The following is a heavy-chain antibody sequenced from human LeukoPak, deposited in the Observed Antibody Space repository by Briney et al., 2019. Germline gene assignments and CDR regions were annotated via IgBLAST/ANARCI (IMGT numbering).Heavy chain of an antibody. V-gene: IGHV4-4*02. CDR3: ARGSITMVRGVIIPKFDY. J-gene: IGHJ4*02. D-gene: IGHD3-10*01. Sequence: SETLSLTCAVSGGSISSSNWWSWIRQPPGKGLEWIGEIYHSGSTNYKPSLKSRVTISVDKSKNQFFLKLSSVTAADTAVYYCARGSITMVRGVIIPKFDYWGQGTLVTVSS. CDR2: IYHSGST. CDR1: GGSISSSNW.